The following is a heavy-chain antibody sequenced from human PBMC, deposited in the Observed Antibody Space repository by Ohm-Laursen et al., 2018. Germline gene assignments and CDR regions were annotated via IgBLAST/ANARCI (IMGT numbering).Heavy chain of an antibody. CDR2: IYYSGTT. J-gene: IGHJ3*02. D-gene: IGHD6-19*01. Sequence: PSDTLSLTWTVSGGSITSDYWTWIRQPPGKGLEWIGFIYYSGTTKYNPSLKSRVTISVDTSKSQFSLSLTSVTAADTAVYYCARDSGSFDAFDIWGPGTLVAVSS. CDR1: GGSITSDY. V-gene: IGHV4-59*01. CDR3: ARDSGSFDAFDI.